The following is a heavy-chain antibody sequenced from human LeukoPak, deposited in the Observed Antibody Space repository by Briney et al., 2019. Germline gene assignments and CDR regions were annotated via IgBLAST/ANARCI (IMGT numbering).Heavy chain of an antibody. CDR3: ATRTAATGPHFDS. J-gene: IGHJ4*02. CDR2: IGGSGGNT. Sequence: GGSLRLSCAASGFTFSSYAMSWVRQASGKGLEWASAIGGSGGNTYYADSVKGRFTISRDNSKNTFYLQISSLRPEDTAVYYCATRTAATGPHFDSWGQGTLVTVSS. D-gene: IGHD1-14*01. V-gene: IGHV3-23*01. CDR1: GFTFSSYA.